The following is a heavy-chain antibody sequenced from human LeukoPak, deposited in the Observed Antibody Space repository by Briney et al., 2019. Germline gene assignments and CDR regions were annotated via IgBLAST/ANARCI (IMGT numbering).Heavy chain of an antibody. CDR2: IRYDGSNK. J-gene: IGHJ5*02. Sequence: PGGSLRLSCAASGFTFSSYGMHWVRQAPGKGLEWVAFIRYDGSNKYYADSVKGRFTISRENSKNTLYLQMNSLRAEDTAVYYCAKDSPARRWFDPWGQGTLVTVSS. CDR1: GFTFSSYG. CDR3: AKDSPARRWFDP. V-gene: IGHV3-30*02.